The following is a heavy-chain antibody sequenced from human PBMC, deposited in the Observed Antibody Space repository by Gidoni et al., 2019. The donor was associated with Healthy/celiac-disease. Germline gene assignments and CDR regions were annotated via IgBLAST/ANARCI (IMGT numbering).Heavy chain of an antibody. V-gene: IGHV3-30*18. J-gene: IGHJ4*02. CDR3: AKDPDIVVVPAAIRYFDY. Sequence: QVQLVESGGGVVQPGRSLRLSCAASGFPFSRYGTHWVRQAPGKGLEWVAVISYDGSNKYYADSVKGRFTISRDNSKNTLYLQMNSLRAEDTAVYYCAKDPDIVVVPAAIRYFDYWGQGTLVTVSS. CDR2: ISYDGSNK. CDR1: GFPFSRYG. D-gene: IGHD2-2*01.